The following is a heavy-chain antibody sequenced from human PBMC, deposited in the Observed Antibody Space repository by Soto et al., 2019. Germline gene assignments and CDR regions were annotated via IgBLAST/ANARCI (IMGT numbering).Heavy chain of an antibody. V-gene: IGHV3-30*18. Sequence: QVQLVESGGGVVQPGRSLRLSCAASGFTFSTYGMHWVRQAPGEGLEWVALISYDGSNKYYADSVKGRFTISRDYSKNTLCLQMVGLRDEDTALYSCAKGPAIVLVPAAMISNSGMDVWAQGATVTVSS. CDR1: GFTFSTYG. CDR2: ISYDGSNK. CDR3: AKGPAIVLVPAAMISNSGMDV. J-gene: IGHJ6*02. D-gene: IGHD2-2*01.